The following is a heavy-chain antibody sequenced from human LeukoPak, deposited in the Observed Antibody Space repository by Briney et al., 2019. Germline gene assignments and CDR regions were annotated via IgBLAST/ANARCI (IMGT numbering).Heavy chain of an antibody. CDR2: IIPIFGTP. CDR1: GDTFSNYA. Sequence: SVKVSCKASGDTFSNYAVSWVRQAPGQGLEWMGGIIPIFGTPNYAQKLQGRVTITMDESTSTAYMELSSLRSEDTAVYYCARVQRDYYDSSAYYGPFDYWGQGTLVTVSS. CDR3: ARVQRDYYDSSAYYGPFDY. D-gene: IGHD3-22*01. J-gene: IGHJ4*02. V-gene: IGHV1-69*05.